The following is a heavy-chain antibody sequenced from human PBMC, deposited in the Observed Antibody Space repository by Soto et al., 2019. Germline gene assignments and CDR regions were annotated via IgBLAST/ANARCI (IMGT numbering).Heavy chain of an antibody. J-gene: IGHJ6*02. CDR3: ARVLSLVFGVVRNYYYYGMDV. CDR1: GGTFSSYA. Sequence: QVQLVQSGAEVKKPGSSVKVSCKASGGTFSSYAISWVRQAPGQGLEWMGGIIPIFGTANYAQKFQGRVTITADESTSTAYMELSSLRSEDTAVYYCARVLSLVFGVVRNYYYYGMDVWGQGTTVTVSS. CDR2: IIPIFGTA. V-gene: IGHV1-69*01. D-gene: IGHD3-3*01.